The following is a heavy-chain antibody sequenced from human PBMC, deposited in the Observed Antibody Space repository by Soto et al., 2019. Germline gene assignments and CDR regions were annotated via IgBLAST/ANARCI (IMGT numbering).Heavy chain of an antibody. D-gene: IGHD6-19*01. Sequence: GGSLRLSCAASGFTFSSYSMNWVRQAPGKGLEWVSYISSSSSTIYYADSVKGRFTISRDNAKNSLYLQMNSLRAEDTAVYYCARQQWLVGSYFDYWGQGTLVTVSS. CDR1: GFTFSSYS. CDR2: ISSSSSTI. J-gene: IGHJ4*02. V-gene: IGHV3-48*01. CDR3: ARQQWLVGSYFDY.